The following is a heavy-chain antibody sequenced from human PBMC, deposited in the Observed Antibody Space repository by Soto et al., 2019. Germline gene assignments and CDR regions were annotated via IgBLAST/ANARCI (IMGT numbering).Heavy chain of an antibody. CDR1: GFTFSSYA. J-gene: IGHJ4*02. Sequence: QVQLVESGGGVVQPGRSLRLSCAASGFTFSSYAMHWVRQAPGKGLEWVAVISYDGSNKYYADSVKGRFTISRDNXKNKLYLQMNSLRAEDTAVYYCARDDGTTGTTGDYWGQGTLVTVSS. CDR3: ARDDGTTGTTGDY. V-gene: IGHV3-30-3*01. D-gene: IGHD1-1*01. CDR2: ISYDGSNK.